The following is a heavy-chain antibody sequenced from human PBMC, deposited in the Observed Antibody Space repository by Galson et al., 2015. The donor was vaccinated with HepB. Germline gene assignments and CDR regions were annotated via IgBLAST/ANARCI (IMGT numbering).Heavy chain of an antibody. CDR2: IYHSGST. CDR1: GGSISSSNW. D-gene: IGHD2-15*01. V-gene: IGHV4-4*02. J-gene: IGHJ3*02. Sequence: ETLSLTCAVSGGSISSSNWWSWVRQPPGKGLEWIGEIYHSGSTNYNPSLKSRVTISVDKSKNQFSLKLSSVTAADTAVYYCARWVVAEKAFDIWGQGTMVTVSS. CDR3: ARWVVAEKAFDI.